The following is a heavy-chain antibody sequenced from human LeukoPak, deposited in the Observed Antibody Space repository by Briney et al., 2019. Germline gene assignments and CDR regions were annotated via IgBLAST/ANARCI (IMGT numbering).Heavy chain of an antibody. J-gene: IGHJ4*02. CDR2: IISSESYI. Sequence: GGSLRLSCAASGFIFSAHSMNWVRQAPGKGLEWVSSIISSESYIYYADSVKGRFTISRDNAKNSLYLQMNSLRAEDTAVYYCATSGYYYGLVDSWGQGTLVTVSS. D-gene: IGHD5-18*01. V-gene: IGHV3-21*01. CDR3: ATSGYYYGLVDS. CDR1: GFIFSAHS.